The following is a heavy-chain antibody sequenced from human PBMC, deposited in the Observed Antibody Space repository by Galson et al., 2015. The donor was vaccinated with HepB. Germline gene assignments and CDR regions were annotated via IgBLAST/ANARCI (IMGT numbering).Heavy chain of an antibody. CDR2: IDPSDSYT. CDR1: GYTFTTFW. V-gene: IGHV5-10-1*01. CDR3: ASRQYYYGSGTYYNVSDY. Sequence: QSGAEVKKPGESLRISCKASGYTFTTFWISWVRQMPGKGLEWMGRIDPSDSYTDYSPSFPGHVTISADKSITTAYLQWSSLKASDTAMYYCASRQYYYGSGTYYNVSDYWGQGTLVTVSS. D-gene: IGHD3-10*01. J-gene: IGHJ4*02.